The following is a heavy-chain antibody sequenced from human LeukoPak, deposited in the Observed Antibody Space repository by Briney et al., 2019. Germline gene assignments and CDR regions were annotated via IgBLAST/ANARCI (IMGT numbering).Heavy chain of an antibody. V-gene: IGHV3-33*01. CDR3: ARGFLGRVTAMVTLDY. Sequence: PGRSLRLSCAASGFTFSSYGMHWVRQAPGKGLEWVAVIWYDGSNKYYADSVKGRFTISRDNSKNTLYLQMNSLRAEDTAVYYCARGFLGRVTAMVTLDYWGQGTLVTVSS. CDR1: GFTFSSYG. CDR2: IWYDGSNK. J-gene: IGHJ4*02. D-gene: IGHD5-18*01.